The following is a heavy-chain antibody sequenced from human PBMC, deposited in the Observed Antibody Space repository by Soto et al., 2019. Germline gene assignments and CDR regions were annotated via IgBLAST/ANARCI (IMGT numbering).Heavy chain of an antibody. Sequence: LGLCCAGAGFTFRSYGMSWVRQDPGKGLEWVSAISGSGGSTYYADSVKGRFTISRDNSKNTLYLQMNSLRAEDTAVYYCAKWHLWSFYLTSYYFDYRGHGPPFPV. CDR2: ISGSGGST. J-gene: IGHJ4*01. CDR1: GFTFRSYG. CDR3: AKWHLWSFYLTSYYFDY. D-gene: IGHD3-3*02. V-gene: IGHV3-23*01.